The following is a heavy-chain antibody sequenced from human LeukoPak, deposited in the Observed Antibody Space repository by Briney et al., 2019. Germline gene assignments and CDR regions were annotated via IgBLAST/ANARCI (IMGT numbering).Heavy chain of an antibody. Sequence: GGSLRLSCAASGFTFSSYSMNWVRQAPGKGLEWVSSISSSSSYIYYADSVKGRFTISRDNSKNTLYLQMNSLRAEDTAVYYCASPYSGFDYWGQGTLVTVSS. V-gene: IGHV3-21*01. CDR3: ASPYSGFDY. D-gene: IGHD5-12*01. J-gene: IGHJ4*02. CDR1: GFTFSSYS. CDR2: ISSSSSYI.